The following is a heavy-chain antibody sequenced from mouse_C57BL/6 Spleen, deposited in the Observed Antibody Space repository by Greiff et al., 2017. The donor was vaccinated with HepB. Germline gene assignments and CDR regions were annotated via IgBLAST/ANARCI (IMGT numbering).Heavy chain of an antibody. CDR2: ISSGSSTI. CDR1: GFTFSDYG. Sequence: DVMLVESGGGLVKPGGSLKLSCAASGFTFSDYGMHWVRQAPEKGLEWVAYISSGSSTIYYADTVKGRFTISRDNAKNTLFLQMTSLRSEDTAMYYCARGGGVEGDYWGQGTTLTVSS. CDR3: ARGGGVEGDY. D-gene: IGHD1-1*01. V-gene: IGHV5-17*01. J-gene: IGHJ2*01.